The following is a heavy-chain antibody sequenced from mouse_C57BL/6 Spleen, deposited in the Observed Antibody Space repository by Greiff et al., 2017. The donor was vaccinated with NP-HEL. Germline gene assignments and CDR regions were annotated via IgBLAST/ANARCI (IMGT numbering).Heavy chain of an antibody. CDR3: ARYYDYDRYAMDY. D-gene: IGHD2-4*01. Sequence: EVHLVESGGGLVKPGGSLKLSCAASGFTFSDYGMHWVRQAPEKGLEWVAYISSGSSTIYYADTVKGRFTISRDNAKNTLFLQMTSLRSEDTAMYYCARYYDYDRYAMDYWGQGTSVTVSS. CDR1: GFTFSDYG. J-gene: IGHJ4*01. V-gene: IGHV5-17*01. CDR2: ISSGSSTI.